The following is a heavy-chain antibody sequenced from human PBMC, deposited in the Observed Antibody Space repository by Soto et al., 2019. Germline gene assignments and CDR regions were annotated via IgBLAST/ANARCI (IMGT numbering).Heavy chain of an antibody. CDR3: ARDENVIAAAGYYFDY. V-gene: IGHV3-11*01. J-gene: IGHJ4*02. Sequence: GGSLRLSCAASGFTFSDYYMSWIRQAPGKGLEWVSYISSSGSTIYYADSVKGRFTISRDNAKNSLYLQMNSLRVEDTAVYYCARDENVIAAAGYYFDYWGQGTLVTVSS. CDR1: GFTFSDYY. CDR2: ISSSGSTI. D-gene: IGHD6-13*01.